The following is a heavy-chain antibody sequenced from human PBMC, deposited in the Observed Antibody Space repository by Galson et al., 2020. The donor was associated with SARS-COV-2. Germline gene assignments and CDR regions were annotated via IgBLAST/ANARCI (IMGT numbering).Heavy chain of an antibody. V-gene: IGHV3-30*04. Sequence: QLGESLKISCAASGFTFSSYAMHWVRQAPGKGLEWVAVISYDGSNKYYADSVKGRFTISRDNSKNTLYLQMNSLRAEDTAVYYCASSWELTRGGDYWGQGTLVTVSS. CDR2: ISYDGSNK. CDR3: ASSWELTRGGDY. J-gene: IGHJ4*02. CDR1: GFTFSSYA. D-gene: IGHD1-26*01.